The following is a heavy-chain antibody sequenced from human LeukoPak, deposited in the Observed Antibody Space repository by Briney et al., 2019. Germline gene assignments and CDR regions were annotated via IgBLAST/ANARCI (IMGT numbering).Heavy chain of an antibody. CDR1: GGSISSSSYY. J-gene: IGHJ5*02. Sequence: PSETLSLTCTVSGGSISSSSYYWGWIRQPPGKGLEWIGSIYYSGSTYYNPSLKSRVTISVDTSKNLFSLKLSSVTAADTAVYYCAREYYDILTGYYISGFDPWGQGTLVTVSS. D-gene: IGHD3-9*01. CDR2: IYYSGST. V-gene: IGHV4-39*02. CDR3: AREYYDILTGYYISGFDP.